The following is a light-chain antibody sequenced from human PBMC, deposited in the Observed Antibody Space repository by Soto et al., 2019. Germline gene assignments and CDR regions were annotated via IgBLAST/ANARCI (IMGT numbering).Light chain of an antibody. J-gene: IGKJ1*01. Sequence: EMGMPHSPAPWFVSPGERATLSCRASRIFTTNFAWYQQKPGQAPSLLIYVASTMAPGVPARFSGSGSGTEFTLTISSLQSEDFAVYSCQQYNNWPPATFGQGTKVEIK. CDR2: VAS. CDR1: RIFTTN. CDR3: QQYNNWPPAT. V-gene: IGKV3-15*01.